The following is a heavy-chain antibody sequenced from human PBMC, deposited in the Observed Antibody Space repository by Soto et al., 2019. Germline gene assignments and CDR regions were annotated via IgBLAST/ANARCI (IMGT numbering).Heavy chain of an antibody. CDR1: ADTFTSYY. CDR2: INPNGGSK. J-gene: IGHJ5*02. Sequence: ASVKVSCKAPADTFTSYYIHWVRQPPGHGLEWMGLINPNGGSKRSTQTLPGKITMTPETFKNKVYMELKRLRSEDKAVYYCARLTGGVFGIIIEGSNWLDPWGQGSLVTVSS. D-gene: IGHD3-16*02. CDR3: ARLTGGVFGIIIEGSNWLDP. V-gene: IGHV1-46*04.